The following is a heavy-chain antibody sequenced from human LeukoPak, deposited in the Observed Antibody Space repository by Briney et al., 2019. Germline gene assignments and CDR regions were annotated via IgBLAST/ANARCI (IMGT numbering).Heavy chain of an antibody. CDR1: GFTLSSHN. CDR2: ISSSGSIT. D-gene: IGHD3-10*01. J-gene: IGHJ3*02. Sequence: GGSLRLSCVASGFTLSSHNINWVRQAPGKGLEWVSHISSSGSITYYGDSVKGRITISRDNAKNSVSLYMDSLRAEDSAVYYCARPGITAFDIWGQGTMVTVSS. V-gene: IGHV3-48*01. CDR3: ARPGITAFDI.